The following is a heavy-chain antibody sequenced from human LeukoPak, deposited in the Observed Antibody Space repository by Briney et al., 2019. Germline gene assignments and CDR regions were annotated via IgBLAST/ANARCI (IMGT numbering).Heavy chain of an antibody. Sequence: GGSLRLSCAASGFTFXXXWMHWVRHAPXXGLXXXSRINSDGSSTSYADSVKGRFTISRDNAKNTLYLQMNSLRAEDTAVYYCARRIAAAGTLDYWGQGTLVTVSS. V-gene: IGHV3-74*01. J-gene: IGHJ4*02. CDR3: ARRIAAAGTLDY. CDR2: INSDGSST. CDR1: GFTFXXXW. D-gene: IGHD6-13*01.